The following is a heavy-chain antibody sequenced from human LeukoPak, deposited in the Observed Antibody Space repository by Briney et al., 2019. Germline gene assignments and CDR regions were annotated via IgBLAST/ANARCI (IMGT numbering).Heavy chain of an antibody. J-gene: IGHJ4*02. CDR3: ARRRIAAAGTPFGY. CDR1: GGSFSGYY. CDR2: INHSGST. V-gene: IGHV4-34*01. Sequence: SETLSLTCAVYGGSFSGYYWSWIRQPPGKGLEWIGEINHSGSTNYNPSLKSRVTISVDTSKNQFSLKLSSVTAADTAVYYCARRRIAAAGTPFGYWGQGTLVTVPS. D-gene: IGHD6-13*01.